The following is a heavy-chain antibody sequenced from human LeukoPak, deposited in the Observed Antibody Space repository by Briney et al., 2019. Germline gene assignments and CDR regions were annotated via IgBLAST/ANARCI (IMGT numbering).Heavy chain of an antibody. Sequence: PSETLSLTCTVSGGSISSSSYYWGWIRQPPGKGLEWIGSIYYSGSTYYNPSLKSRVTISVDTSKNQFSLKLSSVTAADTAVYYCARGGYSGSYPLYYYYGMDVWGQGTTVTVSS. CDR3: ARGGYSGSYPLYYYYGMDV. CDR2: IYYSGST. V-gene: IGHV4-39*07. D-gene: IGHD1-26*01. CDR1: GGSISSSSYY. J-gene: IGHJ6*02.